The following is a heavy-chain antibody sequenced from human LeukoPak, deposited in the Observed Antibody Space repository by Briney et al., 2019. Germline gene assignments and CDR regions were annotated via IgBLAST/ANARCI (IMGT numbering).Heavy chain of an antibody. CDR1: GFTFSSCW. CDR2: INSDGSST. Sequence: GGSLRLSCAASGFTFSSCWMHWVRQAPGKGLVWVSRINSDGSSTSYADSVKGRFTISRDNAKNTLYLQMNSLRAEDTAVYYCARGIAAAGTGYWGQGTLVTVSS. J-gene: IGHJ4*02. V-gene: IGHV3-74*01. D-gene: IGHD6-13*01. CDR3: ARGIAAAGTGY.